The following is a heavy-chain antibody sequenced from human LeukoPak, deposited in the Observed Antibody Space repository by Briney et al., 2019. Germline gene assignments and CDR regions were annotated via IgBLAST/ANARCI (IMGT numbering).Heavy chain of an antibody. J-gene: IGHJ5*02. CDR3: ARHEGYNWFDP. CDR2: IYPGDSDT. Sequence: GESLKISCKGSGYIFTTYYIAWVRQMPGKGLEGMGMIYPGDSDTRYSPSFQGQVTISADKSISTAYLQWSSLKASDTAVYYCARHEGYNWFDPWGQGTLVTVSS. CDR1: GYIFTTYY. V-gene: IGHV5-51*01.